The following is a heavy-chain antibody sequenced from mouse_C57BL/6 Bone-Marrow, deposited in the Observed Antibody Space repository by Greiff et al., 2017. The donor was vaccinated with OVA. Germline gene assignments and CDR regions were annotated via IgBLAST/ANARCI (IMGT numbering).Heavy chain of an antibody. CDR3: TSYDPFAY. CDR2: IDPATGGT. J-gene: IGHJ3*01. CDR1: GYTFTDYE. Sequence: VKVVESGAELVRPGASVTLSCKASGYTFTDYEMHWVKQTPVHGLEWIGAIDPATGGTDYNQKFKGKAILTADKYSSTAYMELRSLTSEDSAVYYCTSYDPFAYWGQGTLVTVSA. D-gene: IGHD2-3*01. V-gene: IGHV1-15*01.